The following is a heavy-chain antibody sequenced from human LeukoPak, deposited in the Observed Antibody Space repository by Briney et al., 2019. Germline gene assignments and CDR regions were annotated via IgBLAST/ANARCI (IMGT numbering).Heavy chain of an antibody. J-gene: IGHJ4*02. CDR3: AKDQYIGSYYYFDY. CDR1: GFTFSSYA. CDR2: ISGSGGYT. V-gene: IGHV3-23*01. Sequence: PGGSLRLSCAASGFTFSSYAMSWVRQAPGKGLEWVSSISGSGGYTYYADSVKGRLTISRDNSKNTLYLQMNSLRAEDTAVYYCAKDQYIGSYYYFDYWGQGTLVTVSS. D-gene: IGHD1-26*01.